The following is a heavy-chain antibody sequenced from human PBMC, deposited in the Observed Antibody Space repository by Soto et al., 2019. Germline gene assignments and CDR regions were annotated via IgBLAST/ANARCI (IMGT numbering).Heavy chain of an antibody. Sequence: GGSLRLSCAASGFTFSSYAMSWVRQAPGKGLEWVSVICGSGSNTYYADSVKGRFTISRDNSKNTLYLQMNSLRAEDTAVYYCAREGVGKFRKSYYYGMDVWGQGTTVTVSS. CDR1: GFTFSSYA. CDR3: AREGVGKFRKSYYYGMDV. V-gene: IGHV3-23*01. J-gene: IGHJ6*02. D-gene: IGHD3-10*01. CDR2: ICGSGSNT.